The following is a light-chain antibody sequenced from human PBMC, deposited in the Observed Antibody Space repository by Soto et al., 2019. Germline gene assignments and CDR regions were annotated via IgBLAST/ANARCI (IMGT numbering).Light chain of an antibody. CDR3: CSYAGSSKV. V-gene: IGLV2-23*01. J-gene: IGLJ3*02. Sequence: QSALTQPASVSGSPGQSITISCTGTSSDVGSYNLVSWYQQHPGKAPKLMIYEGSKRPSGVSNRFSGSKSGNTASLTISGLHAEDEADYYCCSYAGSSKVFGRGTKLTVL. CDR2: EGS. CDR1: SSDVGSYNL.